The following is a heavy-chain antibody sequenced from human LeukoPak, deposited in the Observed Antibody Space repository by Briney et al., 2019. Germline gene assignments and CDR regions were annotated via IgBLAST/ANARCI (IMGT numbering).Heavy chain of an antibody. CDR2: ISGYNGHT. CDR3: ARVPNPRNTYGYNDK. J-gene: IGHJ4*02. CDR1: GHAFSDHG. Sequence: GASVKVSCTASGHAFSDHGVNWVRQAPGQGLEWMGWISGYNGHTSYAQKFQGRVMVTTDRSTNTAYLELRSLRSDDTAVYYCARVPNPRNTYGYNDKWGQGTLVTVSS. D-gene: IGHD5-18*01. V-gene: IGHV1-18*04.